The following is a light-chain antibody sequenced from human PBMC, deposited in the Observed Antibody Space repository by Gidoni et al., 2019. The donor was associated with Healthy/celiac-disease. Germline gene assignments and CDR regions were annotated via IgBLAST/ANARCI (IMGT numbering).Light chain of an antibody. CDR1: SSDVGGYNY. CDR2: DVS. J-gene: IGLJ2*01. CDR3: SSYTSSSTRGV. V-gene: IGLV2-14*01. Sequence: SALTQPASVSGSPGQSITISCTGTSSDVGGYNYVSWYQQHPGKAPKLMIYDVSNRPSGFSNRFSGSKSGNTASLTISGLQAEDEADYYCSSYTSSSTRGVFGGGTKLTVL.